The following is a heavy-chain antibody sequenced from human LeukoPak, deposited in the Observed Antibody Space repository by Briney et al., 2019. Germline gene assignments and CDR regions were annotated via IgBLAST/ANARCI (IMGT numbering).Heavy chain of an antibody. CDR3: ARAAKRIVGATRPNWFDP. D-gene: IGHD1-26*01. V-gene: IGHV1-2*02. CDR2: INPNSGGT. J-gene: IGHJ5*02. CDR1: GYTFTGYY. Sequence: ASVKVSRKASGYTFTGYYMHWVRQAPGQGLEWMGWINPNSGGTNYAQKFQGRVTMTRDTSISTAYMELSRLRSDDTAVYYCARAAKRIVGATRPNWFDPWGQGTLVTVSS.